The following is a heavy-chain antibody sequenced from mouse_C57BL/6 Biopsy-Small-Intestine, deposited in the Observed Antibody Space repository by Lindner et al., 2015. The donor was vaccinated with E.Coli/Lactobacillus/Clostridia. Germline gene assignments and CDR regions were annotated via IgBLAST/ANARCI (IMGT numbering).Heavy chain of an antibody. V-gene: IGHV1-80*01. CDR1: GFAFSRYW. CDR3: AGGLPWYFDV. J-gene: IGHJ1*03. D-gene: IGHD3-1*01. Sequence: VQLQESGAELVKPGASVKISCKVSGFAFSRYWMNWVKQRPGEGLEWIGQIYPGDGDTNYNGKFKGKATLTADRSSSTAYMQLSRLTSEDSAVYFCAGGLPWYFDVWGTGTTVTVSS. CDR2: IYPGDGDT.